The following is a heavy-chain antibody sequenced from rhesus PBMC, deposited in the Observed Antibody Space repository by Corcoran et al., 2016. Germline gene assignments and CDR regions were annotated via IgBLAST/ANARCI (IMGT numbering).Heavy chain of an antibody. CDR3: ASIVGATLGLSDY. CDR1: GGSISDDYY. V-gene: IGHV4-106*01. D-gene: IGHD1-44*02. J-gene: IGHJ4*01. CDR2: IYGSGGGT. Sequence: QVQLQESGPGLVKPSETLSLTCAVSGGSISDDYYWSWIRQPPGKGLEWIGYIYGSGGGTNYNPSLKDRVTISIDTYKNQFSQKLSSVTAADTTVYYCASIVGATLGLSDYWGQGVLVTVSS.